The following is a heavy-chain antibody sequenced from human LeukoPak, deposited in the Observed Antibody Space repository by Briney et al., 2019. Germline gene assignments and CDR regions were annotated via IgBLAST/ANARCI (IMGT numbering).Heavy chain of an antibody. CDR3: ARDERYSSSWYY. CDR1: GFTFDDYA. Sequence: GGSLRLSCAASGFTFDDYAMHWVRQAPGKGLEWVSGISWNSGSIGCADSVKGRFTISRDNAKNSLYLQMNSLRAEDMAVYYCARDERYSSSWYYWGQGTLVTVSS. J-gene: IGHJ4*02. V-gene: IGHV3-9*03. D-gene: IGHD6-13*01. CDR2: ISWNSGSI.